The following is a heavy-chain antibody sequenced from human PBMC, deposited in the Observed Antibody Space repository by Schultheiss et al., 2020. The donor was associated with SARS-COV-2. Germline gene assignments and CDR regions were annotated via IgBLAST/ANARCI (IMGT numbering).Heavy chain of an antibody. D-gene: IGHD2-2*01. CDR2: INHSVST. Sequence: SETLSLTCTVSGGSISSGDYYWSWIRQPPGKGLEWIGEINHSVSTNYNTSLQSRVTISVDKSKNQFSLKLSSVTAADTAVYYCARLYQLISVWFDPWGQGTLVTVSS. CDR1: GGSISSGDYY. V-gene: IGHV4-61*05. CDR3: ARLYQLISVWFDP. J-gene: IGHJ5*02.